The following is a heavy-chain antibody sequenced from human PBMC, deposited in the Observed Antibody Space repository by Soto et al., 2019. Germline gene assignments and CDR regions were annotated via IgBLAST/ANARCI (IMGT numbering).Heavy chain of an antibody. CDR2: IYYSGTP. CDR3: SRHRGSAAAYEY. J-gene: IGHJ4*02. Sequence: SETLSLTCAVYGGSFSDYYWSWISQPQRKGLEWIATIYYSGTPYYNPSLKRRVTISVDTSKNQISLKLTSVTAADTAVYSCSRHRGSAAAYEYWGQETVCTASS. V-gene: IGHV4-59*08. CDR1: GGSFSDYY. D-gene: IGHD6-13*01.